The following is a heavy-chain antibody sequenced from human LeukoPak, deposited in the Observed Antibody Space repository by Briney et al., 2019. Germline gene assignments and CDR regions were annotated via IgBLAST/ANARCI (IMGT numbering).Heavy chain of an antibody. V-gene: IGHV3-74*01. CDR3: ARELAGCSGGSCYFR. D-gene: IGHD2-15*01. Sequence: GGSLRLSCAASGFTFSSYWMHWVRQAPGKGLVWVSLINSDGSSTSYADSVKGRFTISRGNAKNTLYLQMNSLRAEDTAVYYCARELAGCSGGSCYFRWGQGTLVTVSS. J-gene: IGHJ4*02. CDR1: GFTFSSYW. CDR2: INSDGSST.